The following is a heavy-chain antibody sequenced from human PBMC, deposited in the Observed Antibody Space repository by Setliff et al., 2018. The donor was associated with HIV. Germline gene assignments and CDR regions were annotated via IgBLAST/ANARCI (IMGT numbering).Heavy chain of an antibody. J-gene: IGHJ5*02. CDR3: ARGLGITMVRGIRTFDP. Sequence: SETLSLTCAVYNTSVSGYYWTWIRQSPGRGLEWIGEINQSGGTDYNPSLRSRVYMSLDTSKNQFSLKLLSVTASDSAVYYCARGLGITMVRGIRTFDPWGQGTQVTVSS. D-gene: IGHD3-10*01. V-gene: IGHV4-34*01. CDR2: INQSGGT. CDR1: NTSVSGYY.